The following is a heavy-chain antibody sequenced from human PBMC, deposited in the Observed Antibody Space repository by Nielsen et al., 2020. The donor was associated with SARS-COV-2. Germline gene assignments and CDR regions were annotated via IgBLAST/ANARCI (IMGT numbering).Heavy chain of an antibody. Sequence: GESLKISCAASGFTFSSYWMSWVRQAPGKGLEWVANIKQDGSEKYYVDSVKGRFTISRHNSKNTLYLQMNSLRAEDTAVYYCAREGYNWNDGGNYWGQGTLVTVSS. J-gene: IGHJ4*02. CDR1: GFTFSSYW. CDR2: IKQDGSEK. D-gene: IGHD1-1*01. V-gene: IGHV3-7*03. CDR3: AREGYNWNDGGNY.